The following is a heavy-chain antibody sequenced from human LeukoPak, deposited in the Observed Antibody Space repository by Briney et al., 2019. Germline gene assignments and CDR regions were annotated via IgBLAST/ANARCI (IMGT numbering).Heavy chain of an antibody. J-gene: IGHJ4*02. CDR2: IHYSGRT. CDR3: ALYGGNSWAHESPPKNYFDY. V-gene: IGHV4-39*07. CDR1: GGSVSSSAYH. D-gene: IGHD4-23*01. Sequence: SETLSLTCTVSGGSVSSSAYHWGWIRQPPGKGLEWIGSIHYSGRTYYNPSLKSRVTISVDTSKNQFSLKLSSVTAADTAVCYCALYGGNSWAHESPPKNYFDYWGQGTLVTVSS.